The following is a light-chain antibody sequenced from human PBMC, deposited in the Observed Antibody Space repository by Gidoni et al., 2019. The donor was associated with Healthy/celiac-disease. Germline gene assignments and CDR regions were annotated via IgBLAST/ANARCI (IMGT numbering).Light chain of an antibody. Sequence: IVLTQSPATLSLSPGERATLSGRASQSVSSYLAWYQQKPGQAPRLLIYDASNRATGIPARFSGSGSGTDFTLTISSLEPEDFAVYYCQQRSNWPPFTFGPGTKVDIK. V-gene: IGKV3-11*01. CDR3: QQRSNWPPFT. CDR1: QSVSSY. CDR2: DAS. J-gene: IGKJ3*01.